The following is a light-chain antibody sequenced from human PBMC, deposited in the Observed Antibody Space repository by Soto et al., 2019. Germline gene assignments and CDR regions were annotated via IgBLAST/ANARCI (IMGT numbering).Light chain of an antibody. V-gene: IGKV1-33*01. J-gene: IGKJ3*01. Sequence: DIMMTQSPSSLSASIGDRVTISCRTSQTVSTYLNWYQHKPGRGPTLLIYAASSLQSGVPSRFSGSGSGTDFTFTISSLQPEDIATYFCQQYENLPRFIFGPGTKVD. CDR2: AAS. CDR1: QTVSTY. CDR3: QQYENLPRFI.